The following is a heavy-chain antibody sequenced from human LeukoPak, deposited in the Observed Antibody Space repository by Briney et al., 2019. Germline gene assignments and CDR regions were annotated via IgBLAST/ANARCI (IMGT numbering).Heavy chain of an antibody. CDR2: IYYSGST. D-gene: IGHD6-6*01. J-gene: IGHJ4*02. Sequence: SETLSLTCTVSGGSISSYYWSWIRQPPGKGLEWIGYIYYSGSTNYNPSLKSRVTISVDTSKNQFSLKLSSVTAADTAVCYCARSIAEYYFDYWGQGTLVTVSS. V-gene: IGHV4-59*01. CDR1: GGSISSYY. CDR3: ARSIAEYYFDY.